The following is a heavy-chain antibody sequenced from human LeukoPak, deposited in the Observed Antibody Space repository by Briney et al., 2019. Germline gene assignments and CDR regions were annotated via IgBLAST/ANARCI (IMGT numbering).Heavy chain of an antibody. CDR1: GFIFGDYA. D-gene: IGHD2-21*02. CDR2: IRSKTFGGTT. CDR3: TRDRKVVTGRPYDY. V-gene: IGHV3-49*03. J-gene: IGHJ4*02. Sequence: GGSLRLSCTASGFIFGDYAMNWFRQAPGKGLEWLGFIRSKTFGGTTEYAASVKGRLTISRDDSKSIVYLQMNSLKSEDTAVYYCTRDRKVVTGRPYDYWGQGTLVSVSS.